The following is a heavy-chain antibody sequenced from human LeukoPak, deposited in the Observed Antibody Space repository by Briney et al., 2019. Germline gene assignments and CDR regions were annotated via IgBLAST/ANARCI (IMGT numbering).Heavy chain of an antibody. CDR2: INPSGGST. D-gene: IGHD5-18*01. J-gene: IGHJ4*02. CDR3: ARDRTYSYGYGVTLDY. CDR1: GYTVTSYY. Sequence: ASVKVSCKASGYTVTSYYMHWVRQAPGQGLEWMGIINPSGGSTSYAQKFQGRVTMTRDTSTSTVYMELSSLRSEDTAVYYCARDRTYSYGYGVTLDYWGQGTLVTVSS. V-gene: IGHV1-46*01.